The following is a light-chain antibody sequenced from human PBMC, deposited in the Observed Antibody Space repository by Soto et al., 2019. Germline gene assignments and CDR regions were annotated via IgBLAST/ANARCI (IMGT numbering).Light chain of an antibody. V-gene: IGKV3-11*01. CDR3: QQRTNWPLT. CDR1: QSVDKY. J-gene: IGKJ4*01. Sequence: EIVLTQSPATLSFSPGEIATLSCRASQSVDKYLVWYQQKPGQAPRLLIYDASSRATGIPARFSGSGSWTDFSLTITSLEPEDFAVYYCQQRTNWPLTFGGGTKLEIK. CDR2: DAS.